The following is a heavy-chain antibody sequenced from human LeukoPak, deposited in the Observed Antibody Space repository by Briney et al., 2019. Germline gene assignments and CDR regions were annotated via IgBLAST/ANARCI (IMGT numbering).Heavy chain of an antibody. Sequence: GGSLRLSCAASGFTFSSYAMSWVRQAPGKGLEWVSVISGSGGSTYYADSVKGRFTISRDNSKNTLYLQMNSLRAEDTAVYYCAKDNYYDSSGYGGNAYWGQGTLVTVSS. D-gene: IGHD3-22*01. V-gene: IGHV3-23*01. CDR3: AKDNYYDSSGYGGNAY. CDR2: ISGSGGST. CDR1: GFTFSSYA. J-gene: IGHJ4*02.